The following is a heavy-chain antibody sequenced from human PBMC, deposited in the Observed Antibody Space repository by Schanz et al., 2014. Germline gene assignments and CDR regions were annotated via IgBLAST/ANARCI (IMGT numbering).Heavy chain of an antibody. CDR1: GGTFNSYT. V-gene: IGHV1-69*09. CDR3: ARGRTFDY. Sequence: QVQLLQSGAEVKKPGSSMKVSCKASGGTFNSYTINWVRQAPGQGLEWMGRIIPILGIANYAQKFQGRVAITADRSTSTAYMELSSLTSEDTAVYYCARGRTFDYWGQGTLVTVSS. CDR2: IIPILGIA. J-gene: IGHJ4*02.